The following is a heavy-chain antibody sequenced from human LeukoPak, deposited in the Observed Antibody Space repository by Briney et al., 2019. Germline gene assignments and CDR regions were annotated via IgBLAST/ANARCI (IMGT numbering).Heavy chain of an antibody. Sequence: PGGSLRLSCAASGFTVSSNYMSWVRQAPGKGLEWVSVIYSGGSTYYADSVKGRFTISRDNSKNTLYLQMNSLRAEDTAVYYCARGIPRMTDYGDYGGSDYYYYYGMDVWGQGTTVTVSS. CDR3: ARGIPRMTDYGDYGGSDYYYYYGMDV. V-gene: IGHV3-66*01. J-gene: IGHJ6*02. D-gene: IGHD4-17*01. CDR2: IYSGGST. CDR1: GFTVSSNY.